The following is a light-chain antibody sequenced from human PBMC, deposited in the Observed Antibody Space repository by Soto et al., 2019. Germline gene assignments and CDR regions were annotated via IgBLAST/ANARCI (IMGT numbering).Light chain of an antibody. CDR1: SSDVGGDNY. V-gene: IGLV2-8*01. CDR3: SSYAGSLYV. J-gene: IGLJ1*01. Sequence: QSVLTQPPSASGYPGQSVAISCTGTSSDVGGDNYVSWYQQHPGKAPKLMIYEVSKRPSGVPDRFSGSKSGNTASLTVSGLQAEDEADYYCSSYAGSLYVFGTGTKLTVL. CDR2: EVS.